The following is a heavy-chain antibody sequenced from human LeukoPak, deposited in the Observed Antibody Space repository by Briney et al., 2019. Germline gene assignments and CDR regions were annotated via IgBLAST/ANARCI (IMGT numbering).Heavy chain of an antibody. J-gene: IGHJ4*02. D-gene: IGHD3-3*01. Sequence: ASVTVSCKASGYTFTGYYMHWVRQAPGQGLEWMGWINPNSGGTNYAQKFQGRVTMTRDTSISTAYMELSRLRSDDTAVYYCASGKLRFLEWRHREINYWGQGTLVTVSS. CDR2: INPNSGGT. CDR1: GYTFTGYY. V-gene: IGHV1-2*02. CDR3: ASGKLRFLEWRHREINY.